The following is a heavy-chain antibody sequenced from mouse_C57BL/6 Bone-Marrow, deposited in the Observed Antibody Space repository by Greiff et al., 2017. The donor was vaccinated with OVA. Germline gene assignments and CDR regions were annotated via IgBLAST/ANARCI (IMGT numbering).Heavy chain of an antibody. CDR1: GFTFSSYG. Sequence: EVKLMESGGDLVKPGGSLKLSCAASGFTFSSYGMSWVRQTPDKRLEWVATISSGGSYTYYPDSVKGRFTISRDNAKNTLYLQMSSLKSEDTAMYYCARHEQLRLRRSVAYWGQGTLVTVSA. J-gene: IGHJ3*01. CDR2: ISSGGSYT. V-gene: IGHV5-6*01. CDR3: ARHEQLRLRRSVAY. D-gene: IGHD3-2*02.